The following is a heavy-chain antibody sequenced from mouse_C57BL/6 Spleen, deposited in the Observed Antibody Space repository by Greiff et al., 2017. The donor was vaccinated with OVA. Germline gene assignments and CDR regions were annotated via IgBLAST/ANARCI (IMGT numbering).Heavy chain of an antibody. D-gene: IGHD3-2*02. V-gene: IGHV5-4*03. CDR3: ARTKADSSGYYFDY. CDR2: ISDGGSYT. Sequence: EVKVVESGGGLVKPGGSLKLSCAASGFTFSSYAMSWVRQTPEKRLEWVATISDGGSYTYYPDNVKGRFTISRDNAKNNLYLQMSHLKSEDTAMYYCARTKADSSGYYFDYWGQGTTLTVSS. J-gene: IGHJ2*01. CDR1: GFTFSSYA.